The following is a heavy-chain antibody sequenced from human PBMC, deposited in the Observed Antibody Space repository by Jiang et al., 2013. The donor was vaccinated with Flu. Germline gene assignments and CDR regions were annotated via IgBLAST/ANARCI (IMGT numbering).Heavy chain of an antibody. J-gene: IGHJ6*04. V-gene: IGHV2-70*11. Sequence: KPTQTLTLTCTFSGFSLSTSGMCVSWIRQPPGKALEWLARIDWDDDKYYSTSLKTRLTISKDTSKNQVVLTMTNMDPVDTATYYCARTNYQPRPVGPPMNYYGMDVWGKGTTVTVSS. D-gene: IGHD5-24*01. CDR2: IDWDDDK. CDR1: GFSLSTSGMC. CDR3: ARTNYQPRPVGPPMNYYGMDV.